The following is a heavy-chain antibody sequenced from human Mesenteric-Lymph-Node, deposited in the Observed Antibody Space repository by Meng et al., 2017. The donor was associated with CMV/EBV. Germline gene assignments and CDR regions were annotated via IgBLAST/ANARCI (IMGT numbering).Heavy chain of an antibody. J-gene: IGHJ5*02. CDR1: GFTFSSYA. D-gene: IGHD6-13*01. CDR2: ISGDGDST. CDR3: ARAWGGYSSSWYDP. Sequence: GESLKISCAASGFTFSSYAMTWVRQAPGKGLEWVSSISGDGDSTYYADSVRGRFTISRDNSKNTLFLQMNSLRAEDTAVYYCARAWGGYSSSWYDPWGQGTLVTVSS. V-gene: IGHV3-23*01.